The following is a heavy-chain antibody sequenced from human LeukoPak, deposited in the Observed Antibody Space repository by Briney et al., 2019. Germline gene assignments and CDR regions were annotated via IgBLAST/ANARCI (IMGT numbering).Heavy chain of an antibody. CDR2: ISAYNGNT. CDR3: AREELYSNYYYYGMDV. CDR1: GYTFTSYG. D-gene: IGHD4-11*01. Sequence: ASVKVSCKASGYTFTSYGISWVRQAPGQGLEWMGWISAYNGNTNYAQKLQGRVTMTTDTSTSTAYMELRSLRSDDTAVYYCAREELYSNYYYYGMDVWGQGTTVTVAS. J-gene: IGHJ6*02. V-gene: IGHV1-18*01.